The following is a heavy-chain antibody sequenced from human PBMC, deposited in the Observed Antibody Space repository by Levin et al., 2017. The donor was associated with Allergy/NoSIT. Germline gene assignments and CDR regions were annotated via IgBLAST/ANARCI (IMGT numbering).Heavy chain of an antibody. CDR2: IKQDGSEK. V-gene: IGHV3-7*01. J-gene: IGHJ4*02. Sequence: GGSLRLSCAASGFTFSSYWMSWVRQAPGKGLEWVANIKQDGSEKYYVDSVKGRFTISRDNAKNSLYLQMNSLRAEDTAVYYCARERTPDKYSSSWWGYWGQGTLVTVSS. CDR3: ARERTPDKYSSSWWGY. CDR1: GFTFSSYW. D-gene: IGHD6-13*01.